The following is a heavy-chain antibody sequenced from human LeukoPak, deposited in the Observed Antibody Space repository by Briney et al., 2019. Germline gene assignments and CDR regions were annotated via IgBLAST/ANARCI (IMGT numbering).Heavy chain of an antibody. CDR3: ARGGSLPYYDILTPYWDY. CDR1: GFTFSNSW. Sequence: GGSLRLSCAASGFTFSNSWMSWVRQAPGKGLEWVANIKQDGSDKYYVDSVKGRFTISRDNAKNSLYLQMNSLRVEDTALYYCARGGSLPYYDILTPYWDYWGQGTLATVSS. D-gene: IGHD3-9*01. V-gene: IGHV3-7*01. J-gene: IGHJ4*02. CDR2: IKQDGSDK.